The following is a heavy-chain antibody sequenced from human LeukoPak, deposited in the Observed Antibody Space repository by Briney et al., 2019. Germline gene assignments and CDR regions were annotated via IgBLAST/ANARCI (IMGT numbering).Heavy chain of an antibody. CDR1: GYTFTGYY. J-gene: IGHJ4*02. V-gene: IGHV1-2*02. D-gene: IGHD1-26*01. CDR3: ARSPPVGATFLDY. Sequence: ASVKVSCKASGYTFTGYYMHWVRQAPGQGLEWMGWINPNSGGTNYAQKFQGRVAMTRDTSISTAYMELSRLRSDDTAVYYCARSPPVGATFLDYWGQGTLVTVSS. CDR2: INPNSGGT.